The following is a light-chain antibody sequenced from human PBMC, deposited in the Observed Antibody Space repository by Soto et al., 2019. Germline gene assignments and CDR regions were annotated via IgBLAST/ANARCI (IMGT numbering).Light chain of an antibody. CDR3: CSYATTVYV. CDR2: DVS. Sequence: QSALTQPRSVSGSPGQSVTISCTGPTIDVDSSNYVYWYQQHPGKAPKLMIYDVSERPSGVPDRFSGSKSGSTASLTISGLQAEDEADYYCCSYATTVYVFGSGTKLTVL. J-gene: IGLJ1*01. CDR1: TIDVDSSNY. V-gene: IGLV2-11*01.